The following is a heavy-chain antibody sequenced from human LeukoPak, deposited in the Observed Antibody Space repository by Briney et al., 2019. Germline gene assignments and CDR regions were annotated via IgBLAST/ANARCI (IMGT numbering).Heavy chain of an antibody. CDR3: ARNAVVAATMGVDYYYYMDV. D-gene: IGHD2-15*01. J-gene: IGHJ6*03. V-gene: IGHV4-61*01. CDR2: IYYSGST. CDR1: GYSISSGYY. Sequence: SETLSLTCTVSGYSISSGYYWGWIRQTPGKGLEWIGYIYYSGSTNYNPSLKSRVTISVDTSKNQFSLKLSSVTAADTAVYYCARNAVVAATMGVDYYYYMDVWGKGTTVTVSS.